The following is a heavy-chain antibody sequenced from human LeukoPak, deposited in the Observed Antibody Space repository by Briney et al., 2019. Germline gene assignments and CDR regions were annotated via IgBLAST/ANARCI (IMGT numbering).Heavy chain of an antibody. V-gene: IGHV1-2*02. Sequence: GASVKVSCKASGYTFTGYYMHWVRQAPGQGLEWMGGINPNSGGTNYAQKFQGRVTMTRDTSISTAYMELSRLRSDDTAVYYCARGANIVPAAIQPRGLDYWGQGTLVTVSS. CDR2: INPNSGGT. CDR3: ARGANIVPAAIQPRGLDY. CDR1: GYTFTGYY. J-gene: IGHJ4*02. D-gene: IGHD2-2*02.